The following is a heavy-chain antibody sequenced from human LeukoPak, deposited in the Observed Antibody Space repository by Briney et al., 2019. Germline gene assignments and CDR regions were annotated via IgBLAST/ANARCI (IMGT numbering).Heavy chain of an antibody. J-gene: IGHJ2*01. V-gene: IGHV4-59*01. D-gene: IGHD5-18*01. CDR1: GGSISSYY. Sequence: PSETLSLTCTVSGGSISSYYWSWIRQPPGKGLEWIGYIYYSGSTNYNPSLKSRVTISVDTSKNQFSLKLSSVTAADTAVYYCAGCPADSYGYTGYFDLWGRGTLVTVSS. CDR2: IYYSGST. CDR3: AGCPADSYGYTGYFDL.